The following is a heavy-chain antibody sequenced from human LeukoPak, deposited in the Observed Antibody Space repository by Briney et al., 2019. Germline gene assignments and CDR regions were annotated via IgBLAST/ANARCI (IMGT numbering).Heavy chain of an antibody. CDR2: INTNTGNP. J-gene: IGHJ4*02. CDR1: GYTFTSYA. Sequence: ASVKVSCKASGYTFTSYAMNWVRQAPGQGLEWMGWINTNTGNPTYAQGFTGRFVFSLDTSVSTAYLQISSLKAEDTAVYYCAREKRWIQLWSNFDYRGQGTLVTVSS. D-gene: IGHD5-18*01. CDR3: AREKRWIQLWSNFDY. V-gene: IGHV7-4-1*02.